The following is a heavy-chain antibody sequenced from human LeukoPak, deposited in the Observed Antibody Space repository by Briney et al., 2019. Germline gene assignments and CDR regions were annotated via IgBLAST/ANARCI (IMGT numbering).Heavy chain of an antibody. Sequence: GGSLRLSCAASGFTFSSYDMHWVRHATGKGLEWVSATGTAGDPYYPGSVKGRFTISRENAKNSLYLQMNSLRAGDTAVYYCARADRGYSYGYGMDVWGKGTTVTVSS. V-gene: IGHV3-13*05. CDR3: ARADRGYSYGYGMDV. J-gene: IGHJ6*04. D-gene: IGHD5-18*01. CDR2: TGTAGDP. CDR1: GFTFSSYD.